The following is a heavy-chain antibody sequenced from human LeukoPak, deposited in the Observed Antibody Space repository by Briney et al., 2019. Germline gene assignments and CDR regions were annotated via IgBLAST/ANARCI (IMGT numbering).Heavy chain of an antibody. J-gene: IGHJ3*02. CDR2: IYYSGST. Sequence: PSETLSLTCTVSGGSISSYYWSWIRQPPGKGLEWIGYIYYSGSTNYNPSLKSRVTISVDTSKNQFSLKLSSVTAADTAVYYCARGLYYDFWSGPQVGVFDIWGQGTMVTVSS. D-gene: IGHD3-3*01. CDR3: ARGLYYDFWSGPQVGVFDI. V-gene: IGHV4-59*01. CDR1: GGSISSYY.